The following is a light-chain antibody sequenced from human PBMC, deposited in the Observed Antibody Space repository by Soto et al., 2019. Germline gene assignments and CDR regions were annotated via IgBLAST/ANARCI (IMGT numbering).Light chain of an antibody. V-gene: IGKV1-39*01. CDR2: AAS. Sequence: DIQMTQSPSSLSASVGDRVTITCRASQSLSSYLNWYQQKPGKAPKLLIYAASSLQSGVPSRFSGSGSGTDFTLSISSLQPEDFATYYCQQSYSTPPYTLGQGTKLEIK. J-gene: IGKJ2*01. CDR3: QQSYSTPPYT. CDR1: QSLSSY.